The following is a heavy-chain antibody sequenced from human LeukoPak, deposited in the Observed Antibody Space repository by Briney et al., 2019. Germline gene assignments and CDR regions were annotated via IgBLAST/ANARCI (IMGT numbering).Heavy chain of an antibody. CDR3: AKALGGSGSNFDY. Sequence: PGGSLRLSCAASGFTFSSYAMNWVRQAPGQGLELVSTISGSCSSTYYADPVKGRFTISRDHSKNTLYLQMNSLRAEDTAVYYCAKALGGSGSNFDYWGQGTLVTVSS. CDR2: ISGSCSST. D-gene: IGHD3-10*01. J-gene: IGHJ4*02. V-gene: IGHV3-23*01. CDR1: GFTFSSYA.